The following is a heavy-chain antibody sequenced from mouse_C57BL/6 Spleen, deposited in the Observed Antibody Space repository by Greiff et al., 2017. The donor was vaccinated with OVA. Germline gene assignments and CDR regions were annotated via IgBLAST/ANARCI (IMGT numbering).Heavy chain of an antibody. CDR2: FYPGSGSI. Sequence: QVQLQQSGAELVKPGASVKLSCKASGYTFTEYTIHWVKQRPGQGLEWIGWFYPGSGSIKYNEKFKDKATLTADKSSSPVYMELSRLTSEDSAVYFCARHEGVTTVVAPDGYFDVWGTGTTVTVSS. CDR1: GYTFTEYT. CDR3: ARHEGVTTVVAPDGYFDV. V-gene: IGHV1-62-2*01. J-gene: IGHJ1*03. D-gene: IGHD1-1*01.